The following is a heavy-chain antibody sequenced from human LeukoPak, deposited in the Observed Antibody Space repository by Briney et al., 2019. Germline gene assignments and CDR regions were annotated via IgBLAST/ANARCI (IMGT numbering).Heavy chain of an antibody. J-gene: IGHJ6*02. CDR1: GCTFNSYG. CDR3: ARDRHCVKGICHSPPGMDV. V-gene: IGHV3-33*01. D-gene: IGHD6-13*01. CDR2: IWFDGKNE. Sequence: GGSLRLSCAASGCTFNSYGMHWVRQAPGKGLEWVADIWFDGKNEHFADSVKGRFTISRDNSKNTMYLQINSLRVEDSAVYYCARDRHCVKGICHSPPGMDVWGQGTTVTVSS.